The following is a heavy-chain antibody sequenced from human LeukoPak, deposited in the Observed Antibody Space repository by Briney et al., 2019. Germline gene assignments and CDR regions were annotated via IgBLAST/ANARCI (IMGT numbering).Heavy chain of an antibody. D-gene: IGHD1-14*01. Sequence: PSQTLSLTCTVSGRSISSSYYWVWIRQPPGQGLVWIGNIYYRGTTYCAPSLKRRLSISVDTSKNQFSLKLSSVTATDTAVYCCARRTSITWVYFDYWGQGTLVTVSS. J-gene: IGHJ4*02. CDR1: GRSISSSYY. CDR2: IYYRGTT. V-gene: IGHV4-39*01. CDR3: ARRTSITWVYFDY.